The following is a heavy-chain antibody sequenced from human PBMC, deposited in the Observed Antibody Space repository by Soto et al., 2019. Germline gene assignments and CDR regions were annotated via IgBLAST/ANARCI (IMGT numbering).Heavy chain of an antibody. V-gene: IGHV3-23*01. D-gene: IGHD5-18*01. Sequence: EVQLLESGGGLVQPGGSLRLSCAASGFTFSSYAMSWVRQAPGKGLEWVSGISGSGGSTYYADSVKGRFTISRDNSKNTLYRQTNSLRAEDTAGYYCAKERGYNYGYDAMDVWGQGTTVTVSS. CDR1: GFTFSSYA. CDR2: ISGSGGST. CDR3: AKERGYNYGYDAMDV. J-gene: IGHJ6*02.